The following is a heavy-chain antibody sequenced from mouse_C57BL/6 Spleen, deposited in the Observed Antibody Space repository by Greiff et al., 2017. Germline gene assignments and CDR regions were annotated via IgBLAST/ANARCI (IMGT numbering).Heavy chain of an antibody. Sequence: EVKLQESGPGLVKPSQSLSLTCSVTGYSITSGYYWNWIRQFPGNKLEWMGYISYDGSNNSNPSLKNRIPNTRDTSKNQFFLKLNSVTTEDTATYYCARERDYENWYFDVWGTGTTVTVSS. CDR3: ARERDYENWYFDV. J-gene: IGHJ1*03. V-gene: IGHV3-6*01. CDR1: GYSITSGYY. D-gene: IGHD2-3*01. CDR2: ISYDGSN.